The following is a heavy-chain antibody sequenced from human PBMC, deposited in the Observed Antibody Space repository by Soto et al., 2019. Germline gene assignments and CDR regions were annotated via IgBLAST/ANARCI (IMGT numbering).Heavy chain of an antibody. J-gene: IGHJ6*02. CDR3: ARQLPPSYYYYYGMDV. D-gene: IGHD2-15*01. CDR2: IYYSGST. V-gene: IGHV4-39*01. Sequence: LQLQESGPGLVKPSETLSLTCTVSGGSISSSSYYWGWIRQPPGKGLEWIGSIYYSGSTYYNPSLKSRVTISVDTSKNQFSLKLSSVTAADTAVYYCARQLPPSYYYYYGMDVWGQGTTVTVSS. CDR1: GGSISSSSYY.